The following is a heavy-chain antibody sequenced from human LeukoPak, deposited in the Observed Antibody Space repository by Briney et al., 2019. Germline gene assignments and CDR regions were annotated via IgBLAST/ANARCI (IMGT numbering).Heavy chain of an antibody. D-gene: IGHD4-17*01. V-gene: IGHV1-18*04. CDR3: ARESRDTADAFDI. Sequence: SVKVSCKASGYTFTSYGISWVRQAPGQGLEWMGWISAYNGNTSYAQKLQGRVTMTTDTSTSTVYMELRSLRSDDTAVYYCARESRDTADAFDIWGQGTMVTVSS. CDR1: GYTFTSYG. J-gene: IGHJ3*02. CDR2: ISAYNGNT.